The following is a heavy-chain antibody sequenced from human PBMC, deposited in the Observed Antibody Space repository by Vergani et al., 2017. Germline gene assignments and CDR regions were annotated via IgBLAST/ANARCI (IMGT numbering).Heavy chain of an antibody. CDR1: GGSISSSSYY. J-gene: IGHJ3*02. CDR3: ARHLAYCGGDCYSKACDI. V-gene: IGHV4-39*01. D-gene: IGHD2-21*02. CDR2: IYYSGGT. Sequence: QLQLHESGPGLVKPSETLSLTCTVSGGSISSSSYYWGWIRQPPGKGLEWIGSIYYSGGTYYNPSLKSRVTISVDTSKNQFSLKLSTVTAADTAVYYCARHLAYCGGDCYSKACDIWGKGTMVTVTS.